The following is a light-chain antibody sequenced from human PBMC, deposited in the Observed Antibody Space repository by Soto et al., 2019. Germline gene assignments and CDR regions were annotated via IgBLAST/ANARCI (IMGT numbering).Light chain of an antibody. V-gene: IGLV1-47*02. Sequence: QSVLTQPPSAYGTPGQKVFISCSGSSSNIGGTNYAYWYQQLPGAAPKLLMHSNNLRPSGVPERISGSKFGTAASLAISGLRSEDESGYYCASWDDRLGAVIFGGGTKLTVL. CDR1: SSNIGGTNY. CDR3: ASWDDRLGAVI. CDR2: SNN. J-gene: IGLJ2*01.